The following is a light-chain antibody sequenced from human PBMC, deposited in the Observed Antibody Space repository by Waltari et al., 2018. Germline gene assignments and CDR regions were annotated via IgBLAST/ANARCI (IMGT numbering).Light chain of an antibody. CDR2: SKN. CDR1: SSNIGSNT. J-gene: IGLJ3*02. Sequence: QSVLTQPPSASGTPGQRVTISCSGSSSNIGSNTVAWYEQFPGMAPRLLIYSKNGRPSGVPDRFSGSKSGSSASLTISGLHLEDEADYYCATWDDSLNGRVFGGGTKLTVL. V-gene: IGLV1-44*01. CDR3: ATWDDSLNGRV.